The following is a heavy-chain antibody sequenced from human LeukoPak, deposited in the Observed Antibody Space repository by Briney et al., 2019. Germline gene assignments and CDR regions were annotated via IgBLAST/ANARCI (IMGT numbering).Heavy chain of an antibody. Sequence: GESLKISCKGSGCNFSTYWIGWVRQMPGTGLEWMGIIYPGDSHTRYSPSFQGQVTISADKSITTAYLQWSSLNASDTAMYYRARLEPYCTGDACYLDFWGQGTLVTVSS. J-gene: IGHJ4*02. D-gene: IGHD2-8*02. CDR1: GCNFSTYW. CDR3: ARLEPYCTGDACYLDF. CDR2: IYPGDSHT. V-gene: IGHV5-51*01.